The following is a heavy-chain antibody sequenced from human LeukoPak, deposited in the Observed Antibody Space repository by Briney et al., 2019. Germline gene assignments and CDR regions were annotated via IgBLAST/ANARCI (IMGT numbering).Heavy chain of an antibody. Sequence: GGSLRLSCAASGFTFSTYAMSWVRQAPGMGLQWVSGISESGGRTYYEDSVKGLFTISRNNAKNTLYLHITSLTVDDTAIYYCARDRRRGAFDVWGRGTMVTVS. D-gene: IGHD3-10*01. CDR1: GFTFSTYA. CDR3: ARDRRRGAFDV. J-gene: IGHJ3*01. V-gene: IGHV3-23*01. CDR2: ISESGGRT.